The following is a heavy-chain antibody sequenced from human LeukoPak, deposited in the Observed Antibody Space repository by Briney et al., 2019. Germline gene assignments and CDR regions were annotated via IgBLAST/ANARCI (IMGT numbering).Heavy chain of an antibody. CDR3: ARASGVFGVVPLGY. D-gene: IGHD3-3*01. J-gene: IGHJ4*02. V-gene: IGHV4-38-2*02. CDR1: GYSISSGYY. CDR2: IYHSGST. Sequence: SETLSLTCTVSGYSISSGYYWGWIRQPPGKGLEWIGSIYHSGSTYYNPSLKSRVTISVDTSKNQFSLKLSSVTAADTAVYYCARASGVFGVVPLGYWGQGTLVTVSS.